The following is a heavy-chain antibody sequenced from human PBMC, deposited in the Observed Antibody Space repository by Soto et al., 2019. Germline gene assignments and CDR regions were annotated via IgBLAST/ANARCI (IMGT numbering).Heavy chain of an antibody. CDR1: GFTFSNYA. D-gene: IGHD3-10*01. Sequence: GGSLRLSCAASGFTFSNYAMSWVRQAPGKGLEWVSGVSNSGGTTYYADSVKGRFTISRDNSRSTMFLQMNSLRAEDTATYYCASIPLWFGDLSFAMDVWGKGTTVTVSS. V-gene: IGHV3-23*01. CDR3: ASIPLWFGDLSFAMDV. CDR2: VSNSGGTT. J-gene: IGHJ6*03.